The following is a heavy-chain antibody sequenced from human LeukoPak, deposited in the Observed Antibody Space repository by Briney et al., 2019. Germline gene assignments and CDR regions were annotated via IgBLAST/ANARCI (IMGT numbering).Heavy chain of an antibody. J-gene: IGHJ4*02. V-gene: IGHV3-7*04. CDR2: MNRGGSEK. D-gene: IGHD3-3*01. CDR3: ARGIEEWLYLYC. Sequence: PEGSLRLSCAASGFTFAPYWMTWVRQAPGKGLEYVATMNRGGSEKYYVDSVKGRFTISRDNSKNSLYLQMDSLRAEDTAVYYCARGIEEWLYLYCWGQGALVTVAS. CDR1: GFTFAPYW.